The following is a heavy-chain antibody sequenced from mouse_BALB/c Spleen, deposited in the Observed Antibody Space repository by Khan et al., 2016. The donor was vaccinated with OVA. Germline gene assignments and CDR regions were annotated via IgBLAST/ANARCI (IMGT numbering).Heavy chain of an antibody. D-gene: IGHD1-1*01. V-gene: IGHV5-6*01. CDR2: ISSGGSYT. Sequence: EVQLKESGGDLVKPGGSLKLSCAASGFTFSTYGMSWVRQTPDKRLEWVTNISSGGSYTYYPDNVKGRFTISRDNAKNTLYLHVSSLSSEDTAMYYGARFAYYYDSEGFAYWGQGTLVTVSA. CDR1: GFTFSTYG. J-gene: IGHJ3*01. CDR3: ARFAYYYDSEGFAY.